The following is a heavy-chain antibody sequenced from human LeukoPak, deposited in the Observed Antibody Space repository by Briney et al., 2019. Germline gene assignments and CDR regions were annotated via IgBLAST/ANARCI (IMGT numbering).Heavy chain of an antibody. Sequence: PGGSLRLSCAASGFTFSSYAMTWVRQAPGKGLEWVSAISGSGGSTYYADSVKGRFTNSRDNSKNTLYVQMNSLRAEDTAVYYCAKTRYNWNYWFDPWGQGTLVTVSS. V-gene: IGHV3-23*01. D-gene: IGHD1-7*01. J-gene: IGHJ5*02. CDR3: AKTRYNWNYWFDP. CDR1: GFTFSSYA. CDR2: ISGSGGST.